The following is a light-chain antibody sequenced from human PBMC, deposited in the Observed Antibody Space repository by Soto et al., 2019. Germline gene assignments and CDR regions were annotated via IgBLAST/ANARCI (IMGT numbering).Light chain of an antibody. V-gene: IGKV3-20*01. CDR3: QLYGSSPLYT. Sequence: ETVLTQSPGTLSLSPGERVTLSCGTSQSVTSTYLAWYQQKPGQAPRLLIYGAFKRATGIPYRFTGSTSGTDFTLTISSLEPEDFAVYYCQLYGSSPLYTCGQGIKLEIK. CDR1: QSVTSTY. CDR2: GAF. J-gene: IGKJ2*01.